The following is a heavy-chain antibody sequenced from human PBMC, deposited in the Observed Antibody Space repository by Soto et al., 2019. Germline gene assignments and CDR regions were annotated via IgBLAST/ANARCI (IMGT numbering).Heavy chain of an antibody. V-gene: IGHV4-30-2*01. J-gene: IGHJ3*02. CDR1: GGSIGSGGYS. CDR2: IYHSGST. CDR3: ARESVGYGDAFDI. D-gene: IGHD5-12*01. Sequence: NLSLTCAVSGGSIGSGGYSWSWIRHPPGKGLEWIGYIYHSGSTYYNPSLKSRVTTSVDRYKNQFSLKLSSVTAADTAVYYCARESVGYGDAFDIWGQGTMVTASS.